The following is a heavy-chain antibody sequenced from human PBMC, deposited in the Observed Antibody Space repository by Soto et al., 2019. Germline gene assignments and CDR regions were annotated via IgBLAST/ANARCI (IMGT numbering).Heavy chain of an antibody. V-gene: IGHV4-34*01. J-gene: IGHJ6*02. CDR1: GGSFSGYY. CDR2: INHSGST. D-gene: IGHD4-17*01. Sequence: SATLSLTCAVYGGSFSGYYWSWIRQPPGKGLEWIGEINHSGSTNYNPSLKGRVTISVDTSKNQFSLKLSSVTAADTAVYYCARLRRYHYYYYGMDVWGQGTTVTGSS. CDR3: ARLRRYHYYYYGMDV.